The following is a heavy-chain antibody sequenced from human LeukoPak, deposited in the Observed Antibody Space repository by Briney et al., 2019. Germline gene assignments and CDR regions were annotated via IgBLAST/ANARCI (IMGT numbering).Heavy chain of an antibody. J-gene: IGHJ4*02. CDR3: AKEAPYDFWSGYYMGLSFDY. V-gene: IGHV3-30*18. CDR2: ISYDGSNK. Sequence: GRSLRLSCAASGFTFSSYGMHWVRQAPGKGLEWVAVISYDGSNKYYADSVKGRFTISRDNSKNTLYLQMNSLRAEDTAVYYCAKEAPYDFWSGYYMGLSFDYWGQGTLVTVSS. CDR1: GFTFSSYG. D-gene: IGHD3-3*01.